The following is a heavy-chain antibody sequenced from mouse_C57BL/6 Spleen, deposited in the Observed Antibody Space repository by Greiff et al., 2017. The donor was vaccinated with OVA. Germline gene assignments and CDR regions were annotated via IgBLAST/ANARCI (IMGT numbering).Heavy chain of an antibody. CDR2: ISSGSSTI. CDR3: ARPLYYDYAMDY. Sequence: EVKVVESGGGLVKPGGSLKLSCAASGFTFSDYGMHWVRQAPEKGLEWVAYISSGSSTIYYADTVKGRFTISRDNAKNTLFLQMTSLRSEDTAMYYCARPLYYDYAMDYWGQGTSVTVSS. CDR1: GFTFSDYG. D-gene: IGHD2-4*01. J-gene: IGHJ4*01. V-gene: IGHV5-17*01.